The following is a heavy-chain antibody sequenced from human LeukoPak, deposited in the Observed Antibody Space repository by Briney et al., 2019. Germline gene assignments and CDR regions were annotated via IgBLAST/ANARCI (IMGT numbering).Heavy chain of an antibody. V-gene: IGHV3-23*01. D-gene: IGHD3-10*01. J-gene: IGHJ6*03. CDR2: ISGGGIST. Sequence: PGGSLRLSCAASGFTFISYVMNWVRQAPGKGLEWVSAISGGGISTYYADSVKGRFTISRDNSKNTLYLQMNSLRAEDTAVYYCAKGRGDYSYFYMDVWGKGTTVTVSS. CDR1: GFTFISYV. CDR3: AKGRGDYSYFYMDV.